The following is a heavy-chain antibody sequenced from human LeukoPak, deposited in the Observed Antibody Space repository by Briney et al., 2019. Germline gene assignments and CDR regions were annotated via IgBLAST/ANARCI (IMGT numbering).Heavy chain of an antibody. D-gene: IGHD6-13*01. V-gene: IGHV4-34*01. CDR2: INHSGST. J-gene: IGHJ4*02. Sequence: PSETLSLTCAVYGGSFSGYYWSWIRQPPGKGLEWIGEINHSGSTNYNPSLKSRVTISVDTSKNQFSLKLSSVTAADTAVYYCARDSVSRAAGLRYWGQGTLVTVSP. CDR3: ARDSVSRAAGLRY. CDR1: GGSFSGYY.